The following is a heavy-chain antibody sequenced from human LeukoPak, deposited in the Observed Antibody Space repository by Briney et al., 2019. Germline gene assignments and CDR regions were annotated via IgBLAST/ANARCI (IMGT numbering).Heavy chain of an antibody. J-gene: IGHJ4*02. CDR2: INPSGGST. D-gene: IGHD5-12*01. V-gene: IGHV1-46*01. CDR3: ARVRYSGYDLFDY. CDR1: GGTFSSYA. Sequence: ASVKVSCKPSGGTFSSYAINWVRQAPGQGLEWMGIINPSGGSTSYAQKFQGRVTMTRDTSTSTVYMELSSLRSEDTAVYYCARVRYSGYDLFDYWGQGTLVTVSS.